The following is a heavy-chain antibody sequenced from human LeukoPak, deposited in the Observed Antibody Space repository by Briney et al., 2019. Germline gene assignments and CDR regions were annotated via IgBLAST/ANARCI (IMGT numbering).Heavy chain of an antibody. Sequence: GGSLRLSCAASGFTFSSYEMNWVRQTPGKGLDWVSSISGSSSYIYYADSVKGRFTISRDNAKNSLYLQMNSLRAEDTAVYYCARDRSNVAATDGWFDPWGQGTLVTVSS. CDR1: GFTFSSYE. D-gene: IGHD6-13*01. CDR3: ARDRSNVAATDGWFDP. CDR2: ISGSSSYI. V-gene: IGHV3-21*01. J-gene: IGHJ5*02.